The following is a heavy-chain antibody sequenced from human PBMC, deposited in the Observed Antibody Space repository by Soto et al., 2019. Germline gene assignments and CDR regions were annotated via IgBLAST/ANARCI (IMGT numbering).Heavy chain of an antibody. CDR2: LSSDGFGT. V-gene: IGHV3-74*03. CDR3: ARDLGGPDY. J-gene: IGHJ4*02. Sequence: GGSLRLSCAASGFTFSSYSMNWVRQAPGRGLEWVARLSSDGFGTAYADSVKGRFLISRDTARNTLFLHMNILRHEDTAVYYCARDLGGPDYWGRGTLVTVSS. CDR1: GFTFSSYS. D-gene: IGHD3-16*01.